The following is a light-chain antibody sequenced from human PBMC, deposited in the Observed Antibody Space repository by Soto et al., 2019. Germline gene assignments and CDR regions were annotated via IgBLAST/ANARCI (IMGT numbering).Light chain of an antibody. Sequence: EIVLTQSPATLSSFPGDRVTLSCRASQAVNTRLAWYQHKPGQAPRLLIYLASNRAAGVPARFSGSGSGTEFTLTISSLQPEDFVIYYCQQYNNWPPITFGQGTRLEI. CDR1: QAVNTR. J-gene: IGKJ5*01. V-gene: IGKV3D-15*01. CDR3: QQYNNWPPIT. CDR2: LAS.